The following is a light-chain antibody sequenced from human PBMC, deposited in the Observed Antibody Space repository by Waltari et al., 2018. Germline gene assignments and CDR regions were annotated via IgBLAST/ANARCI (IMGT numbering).Light chain of an antibody. CDR1: SSGIDFDDY. CDR2: GVT. V-gene: IGLV2-14*01. CDR3: SSFTGTIWV. J-gene: IGLJ3*02. Sequence: QSALTQPASVSGSPGQSITISCTGSSSGIDFDDYVSWYQCLPGKAPKLMIYGVTNRPSGISNRFSGSKSDNTASLTISGLQADDEADYYCSSFTGTIWVFGGGTKLTVL.